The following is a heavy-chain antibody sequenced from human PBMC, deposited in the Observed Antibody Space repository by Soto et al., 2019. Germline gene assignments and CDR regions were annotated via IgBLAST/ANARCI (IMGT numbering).Heavy chain of an antibody. CDR2: ISGSGGST. J-gene: IGHJ4*02. Sequence: PGGSLRLSCAASGFTFSSYAMSWVRQAPGKGLEWVSAISGSGGSTYYADSVKGRFTISRDNSKNTLYLQMNSLRAEDTAVYYCAKDRNLPRYCSSTSCYVAYFDYWVQGTLVTVSS. CDR1: GFTFSSYA. V-gene: IGHV3-23*01. CDR3: AKDRNLPRYCSSTSCYVAYFDY. D-gene: IGHD2-2*01.